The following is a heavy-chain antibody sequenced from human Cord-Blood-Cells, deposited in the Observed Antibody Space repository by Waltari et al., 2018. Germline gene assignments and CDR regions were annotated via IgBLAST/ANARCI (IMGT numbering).Heavy chain of an antibody. CDR3: TRVLSSWYKKKPFDY. J-gene: IGHJ4*02. D-gene: IGHD6-13*01. Sequence: EVQLVESGGGLVKPGRSLRLSCTASGFTFGDYAMSWFRQAPGKGLEWVGFIRSKAYGGTTEYAASVKGRFTISRYDSKSIAYLQMNSLKTEDTAVYYCTRVLSSWYKKKPFDYWGQGTLVTVSS. CDR1: GFTFGDYA. CDR2: IRSKAYGGTT. V-gene: IGHV3-49*05.